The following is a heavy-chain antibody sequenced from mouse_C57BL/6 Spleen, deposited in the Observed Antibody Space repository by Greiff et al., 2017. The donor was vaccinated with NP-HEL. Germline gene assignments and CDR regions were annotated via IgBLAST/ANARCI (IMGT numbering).Heavy chain of an antibody. Sequence: EVQLVESGGDLVKPGGSLKLSCAASGFTFSSYGMSWVRQTPDKRLEWVATISSGGSYTYYPDSVKGRFTISRDNAKNTLYLQMSSLKSEDTAMYYCARPLTTDYYAMDYWGQGTSVTVSS. J-gene: IGHJ4*01. CDR3: ARPLTTDYYAMDY. CDR1: GFTFSSYG. V-gene: IGHV5-6*01. CDR2: ISSGGSYT.